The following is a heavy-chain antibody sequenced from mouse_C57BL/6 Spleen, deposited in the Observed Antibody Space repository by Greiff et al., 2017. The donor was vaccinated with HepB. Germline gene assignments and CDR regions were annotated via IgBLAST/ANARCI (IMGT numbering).Heavy chain of an antibody. Sequence: QVHVKQSGAELVKPGASVKLSCKASGYTFTEYTIHWVKQRSGQGLEWIGWFYPGSGSIKYNEKFKDKATLTADKSSSTVYMELSRLTSEDSAVYFCARHEESWARDLYFDYWGQGTTLTVSS. V-gene: IGHV1-62-2*01. CDR1: GYTFTEYT. CDR2: FYPGSGSI. D-gene: IGHD4-1*01. CDR3: ARHEESWARDLYFDY. J-gene: IGHJ2*01.